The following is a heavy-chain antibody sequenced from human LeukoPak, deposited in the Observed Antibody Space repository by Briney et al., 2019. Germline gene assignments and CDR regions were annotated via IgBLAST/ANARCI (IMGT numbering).Heavy chain of an antibody. CDR3: ARESQNYYDFWSGREYNWFDP. Sequence: GGSLRLSSAASGFTFSSYWMSWVRQAPGKGLEWVANIKQDGSEKYYVDSVKGRFTISRDNAKNSLYLQMNSLRAEDTAVYYCARESQNYYDFWSGREYNWFDPWGQGTLVTVSS. V-gene: IGHV3-7*01. J-gene: IGHJ5*02. CDR1: GFTFSSYW. CDR2: IKQDGSEK. D-gene: IGHD3-3*01.